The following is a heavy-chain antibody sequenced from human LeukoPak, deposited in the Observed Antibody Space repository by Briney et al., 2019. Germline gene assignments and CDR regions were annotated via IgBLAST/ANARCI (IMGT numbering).Heavy chain of an antibody. CDR2: IKPDGSEK. V-gene: IGHV3-7*04. Sequence: GGSLRLSCVASGFTFSSYWMAWVRQAPGKGPQRLATIKPDGSEKYYVDSVRGRFTISRDNAKKSLYLQVNSLRAEDTAVYYCATDTGYSPDWGQGTLVTVSS. D-gene: IGHD2-15*01. CDR1: GFTFSSYW. J-gene: IGHJ4*02. CDR3: ATDTGYSPD.